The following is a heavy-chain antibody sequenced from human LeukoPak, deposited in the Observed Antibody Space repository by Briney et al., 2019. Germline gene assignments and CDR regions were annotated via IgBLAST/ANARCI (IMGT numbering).Heavy chain of an antibody. CDR2: ISGSGGST. V-gene: IGHV3-23*01. CDR3: AYNGWFPTGYFDY. Sequence: PGGSLRLSCAASGFTFSSYGMSWVRQAPGKGLEWVSAISGSGGSTYYADSVKGRFSISRDNSRNTLHLQMDSLRAEDTAIYYCAYNGWFPTGYFDYWGQGALVTVSS. CDR1: GFTFSSYG. J-gene: IGHJ4*02. D-gene: IGHD6-19*01.